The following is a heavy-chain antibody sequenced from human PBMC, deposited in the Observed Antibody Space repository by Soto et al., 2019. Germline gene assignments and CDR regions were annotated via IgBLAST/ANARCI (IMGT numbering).Heavy chain of an antibody. J-gene: IGHJ4*02. D-gene: IGHD7-27*01. Sequence: QVQLVESGGGVVQPGRSLRLSCAASGFSFSISPMHWVRQAPGKGPEWVALISYDGTNTFYADSVKGRFTISRDNSKSTLYLQVDSLRPENAAVYYCARDPKTSGGQHWAFTYFDSWGQGTLVTVSS. CDR2: ISYDGTNT. V-gene: IGHV3-30-3*01. CDR1: GFSFSISP. CDR3: ARDPKTSGGQHWAFTYFDS.